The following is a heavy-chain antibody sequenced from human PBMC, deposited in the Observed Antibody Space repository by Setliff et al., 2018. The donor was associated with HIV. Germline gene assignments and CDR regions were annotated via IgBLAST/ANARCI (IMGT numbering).Heavy chain of an antibody. CDR1: GYTLTKLS. V-gene: IGHV1-2*06. Sequence: ASVKVSCKVSGYTLTKLSMHWVRQAPGQGLEWMGRINPNSRGTNYAQKFQGRVTMTMDTSISTAYMELSSLRSDDTAVYYCARGVHTTPYYFDYWGQGTLVTVSS. CDR2: INPNSRGT. J-gene: IGHJ4*02. D-gene: IGHD1-1*01. CDR3: ARGVHTTPYYFDY.